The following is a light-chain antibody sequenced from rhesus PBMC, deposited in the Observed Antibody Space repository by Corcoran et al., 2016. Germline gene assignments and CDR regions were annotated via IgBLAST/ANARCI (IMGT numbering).Light chain of an antibody. V-gene: IGKV1-74*01. CDR1: ENVNNY. CDR3: QHGYGTPLT. Sequence: DIQMTQSPSSLSASVGDRVTITCRASENVNNYLNWYQQKPGKAPKLLIYKASTLQSGVPSRFSGSGSRTEYTITISSLQPEDVATYYYQHGYGTPLTFGGGTKVELK. CDR2: KAS. J-gene: IGKJ4*01.